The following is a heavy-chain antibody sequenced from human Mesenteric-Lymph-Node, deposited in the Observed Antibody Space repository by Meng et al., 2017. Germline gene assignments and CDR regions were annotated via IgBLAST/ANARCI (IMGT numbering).Heavy chain of an antibody. CDR3: ARSAIEGTSFDY. CDR2: IYHSGAT. D-gene: IGHD3-10*01. CDR1: SYSISSDYY. J-gene: IGHJ4*02. V-gene: IGHV4-38-2*02. Sequence: SETLSLTCSVSSYSISSDYYWGWIRQPPGKGLEWIGSIYHSGATFYNPSLKSRVTISVDTSKNQFSLKLSSVTAADTAVYYCARSAIEGTSFDYWGQGTLVTVSS.